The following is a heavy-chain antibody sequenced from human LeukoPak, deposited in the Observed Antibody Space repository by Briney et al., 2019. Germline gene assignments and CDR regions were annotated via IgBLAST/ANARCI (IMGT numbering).Heavy chain of an antibody. CDR1: GGTFSSYA. CDR2: IIPIFGTA. CDR3: ARDRAVGTNYFDY. J-gene: IGHJ4*02. Sequence: GASVKVSCKASGGTFSSYAISWVRQAPGQGLEWMGGIIPIFGTANYAQKFQGRVTITADESTSTAYMELSSLRSEDTAVYYCARDRAVGTNYFDYWGQGTLVTVSS. V-gene: IGHV1-69*13. D-gene: IGHD1-26*01.